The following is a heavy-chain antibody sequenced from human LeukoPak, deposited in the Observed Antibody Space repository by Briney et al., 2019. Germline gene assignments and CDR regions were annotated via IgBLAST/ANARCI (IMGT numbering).Heavy chain of an antibody. CDR1: GYTFTSYG. CDR3: ARNKDIVLMVYAIHVNGMDV. CDR2: INPNSGGT. Sequence: GASVKVSCKASGYTFTSYGISWVRQAPGQGLEWMGRINPNSGGTNYAQKFQGRVTMTRDTSISTAYMELSRLRSDDTAVYYCARNKDIVLMVYAIHVNGMDVWGQGTTVTVSS. J-gene: IGHJ6*02. D-gene: IGHD2-8*01. V-gene: IGHV1-2*06.